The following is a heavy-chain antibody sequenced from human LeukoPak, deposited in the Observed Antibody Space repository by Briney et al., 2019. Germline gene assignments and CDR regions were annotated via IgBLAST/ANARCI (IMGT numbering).Heavy chain of an antibody. D-gene: IGHD3-22*01. J-gene: IGHJ4*02. CDR1: GYTFTSYG. V-gene: IGHV1-18*01. CDR3: ARVGEITMIVVDTDY. Sequence: ASVKVSCKASGYTFTSYGISWVRQAPGQGLEWMGWISAYNGNTNYAQKLRGRVTMTTDTSASTAYMELRSLRSGDTAVYYCARVGEITMIVVDTDYWGQGTLVTVSS. CDR2: ISAYNGNT.